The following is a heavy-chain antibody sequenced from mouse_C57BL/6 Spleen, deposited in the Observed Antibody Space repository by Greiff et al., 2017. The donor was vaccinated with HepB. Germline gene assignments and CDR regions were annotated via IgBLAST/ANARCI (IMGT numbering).Heavy chain of an antibody. CDR3: APRTAHAPFDY. D-gene: IGHD3-2*02. Sequence: LQLQQSGPELVKPGASVKISCKASGYAFSSSWMNWVKQRPGKGLEWIGRSYPGDGDTNYNGKFKGKATLTADKSSSTAYMQLSSLTSEDSAVYFYAPRTAHAPFDYWGQGTTLTVSS. CDR1: GYAFSSSW. J-gene: IGHJ2*01. CDR2: SYPGDGDT. V-gene: IGHV1-82*01.